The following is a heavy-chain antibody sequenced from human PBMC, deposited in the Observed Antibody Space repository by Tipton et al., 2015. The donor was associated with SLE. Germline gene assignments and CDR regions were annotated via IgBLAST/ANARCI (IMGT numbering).Heavy chain of an antibody. D-gene: IGHD3-10*01. Sequence: SLRLSCAASGFTFSDSAMSWVRQAPGKGLEWVSVISRRGDHTYYADSVRGRSTISRDNSENTLYLQMHSLTSEDTALYYCAKWRDPGEHYGPTFDSWGQGTLVTVSS. CDR1: GFTFSDSA. CDR2: ISRRGDHT. V-gene: IGHV3-23*01. J-gene: IGHJ4*02. CDR3: AKWRDPGEHYGPTFDS.